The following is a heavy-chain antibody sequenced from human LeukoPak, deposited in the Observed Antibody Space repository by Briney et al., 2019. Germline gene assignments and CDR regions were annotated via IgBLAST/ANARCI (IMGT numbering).Heavy chain of an antibody. D-gene: IGHD4-17*01. CDR2: IYYSGST. J-gene: IGHJ4*02. CDR3: ARGPLRHFDY. Sequence: SETLSLTCTVSGGSISSYYWSWIRQPPGKGLEWIGYIYYSGSTNYNPSLKSRVTISVDTSKNQFSLKLSSVTAADTAVYYCARGPLRHFDYWGQGTLVTVSS. V-gene: IGHV4-59*01. CDR1: GGSISSYY.